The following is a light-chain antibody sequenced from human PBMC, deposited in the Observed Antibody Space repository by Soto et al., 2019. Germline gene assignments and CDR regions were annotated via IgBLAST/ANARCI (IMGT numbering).Light chain of an antibody. CDR3: QQYNNWLWT. J-gene: IGKJ1*01. V-gene: IGKV3-15*01. CDR1: QSVSSN. Sequence: EIVMTQSPATLSVSPGERATLSCRASQSVSSNLAWYQQKPGQAPRLLIYGASTSATGIPARFSGSESGTEFTLTISSLQSEDFAVYYCQQYNNWLWTFGQGTKVEVK. CDR2: GAS.